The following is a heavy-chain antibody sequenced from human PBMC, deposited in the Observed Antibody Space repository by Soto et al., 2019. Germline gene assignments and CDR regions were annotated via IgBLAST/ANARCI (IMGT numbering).Heavy chain of an antibody. CDR2: INPNSGGT. CDR1: GYTFTGYY. CDR3: ARIFLKVEHRLDY. Sequence: ASVKVSCKASGYTFTGYYMHWVQQAPGQGLEWMGWINPNSGGTNYAQKFQGRVTMTRDTSISTAYMELSRLRSDDTAVYYCARIFLKVEHRLDYWGQGTLVTVSS. D-gene: IGHD1-1*01. J-gene: IGHJ4*02. V-gene: IGHV1-2*02.